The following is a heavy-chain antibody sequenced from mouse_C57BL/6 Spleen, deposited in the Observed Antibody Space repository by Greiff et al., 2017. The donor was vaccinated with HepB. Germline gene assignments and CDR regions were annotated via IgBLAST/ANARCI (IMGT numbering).Heavy chain of an antibody. Sequence: EVKLVESGGDLVKPGGSLKLSCAASGFTFSSYGMSWVRQTPDKRLEWVATISSGGSYTYYPDSVKGRFTISRDNAKNTLYLQMSSLKSEDTAMYYCARRGYYGSSYDYFDYWGKGTTLTVSS. CDR1: GFTFSSYG. CDR3: ARRGYYGSSYDYFDY. V-gene: IGHV5-6*02. CDR2: ISSGGSYT. J-gene: IGHJ2*01. D-gene: IGHD1-1*01.